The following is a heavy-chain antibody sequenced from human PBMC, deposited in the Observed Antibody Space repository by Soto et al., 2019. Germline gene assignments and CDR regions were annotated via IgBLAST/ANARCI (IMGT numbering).Heavy chain of an antibody. CDR3: ARLGVASHHFDH. J-gene: IGHJ4*02. V-gene: IGHV3-11*01. CDR2: INISGRMT. Sequence: QVQLVESGGGLDKPGGSLRLSCAGAGFIFRDYFMTWIRQSPGKGLEWVADINISGRMTHYADSVKGRFTMSRDNDKNSLYLQMDSLRVGDTAVYYCARLGVASHHFDHWGQGTLVTVSS. CDR1: GFIFRDYF. D-gene: IGHD2-15*01.